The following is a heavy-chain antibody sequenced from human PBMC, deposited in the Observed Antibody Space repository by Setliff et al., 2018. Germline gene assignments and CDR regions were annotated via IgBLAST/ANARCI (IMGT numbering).Heavy chain of an antibody. CDR2: ISDTSAFI. J-gene: IGHJ4*02. CDR1: GLTLTPYT. CDR3: ARVASGWWWFDY. D-gene: IGHD6-19*01. Sequence: GGSLRLSCAASGLTLTPYTMTWVRQAPGKGPEWVSSISDTSAFIYYVDSVKGRFTISRDNAKNTVYLQMNSLRAEDTAVYYCARVASGWWWFDYWGQGTLVTVSS. V-gene: IGHV3-21*01.